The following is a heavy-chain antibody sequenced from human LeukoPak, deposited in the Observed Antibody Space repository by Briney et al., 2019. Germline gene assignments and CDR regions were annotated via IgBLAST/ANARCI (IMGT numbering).Heavy chain of an antibody. V-gene: IGHV3-53*01. Sequence: GGSLRLSCTVSGFTVSSNSMSWVRQAPGKGLEWVSFIYSDNTHYSDSVKGRFTISRDNSKNTLYLQMNSLRAEDTAVYYCASSGYCSSTSCYSGSSPHFDYWGQGTLVTVSS. J-gene: IGHJ4*02. CDR3: ASSGYCSSTSCYSGSSPHFDY. CDR2: IYSDNT. CDR1: GFTVSSNS. D-gene: IGHD2-2*01.